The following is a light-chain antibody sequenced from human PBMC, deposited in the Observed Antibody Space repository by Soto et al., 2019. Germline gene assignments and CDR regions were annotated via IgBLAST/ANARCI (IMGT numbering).Light chain of an antibody. CDR1: SGSIVSNY. CDR3: QSYAASDVII. J-gene: IGLJ2*01. Sequence: NFMLTQPPSVSESPGKTVTISCTRSSGSIVSNYVHWYQQRPGSAPSTLITDDSQRPSGVPDRFSGSIDHSSNSAFLTISGLRTDDEADYYCQSYAASDVIIFGGGTKVTVL. CDR2: DDS. V-gene: IGLV6-57*04.